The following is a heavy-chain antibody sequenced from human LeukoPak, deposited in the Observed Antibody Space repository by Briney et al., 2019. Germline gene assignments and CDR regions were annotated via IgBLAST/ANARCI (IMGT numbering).Heavy chain of an antibody. D-gene: IGHD3-3*01. J-gene: IGHJ3*02. V-gene: IGHV3-48*01. Sequence: GGSLRLSCAASAFTFSDYAVHWVRQAPGKGLEWVSYSGRSSGTIYYADSVKGRFTISRDNAKNSLYLQMSSLRAEDTAVYYCARDVEWAFDIWGQGTMVTVSS. CDR1: AFTFSDYA. CDR3: ARDVEWAFDI. CDR2: SGRSSGTI.